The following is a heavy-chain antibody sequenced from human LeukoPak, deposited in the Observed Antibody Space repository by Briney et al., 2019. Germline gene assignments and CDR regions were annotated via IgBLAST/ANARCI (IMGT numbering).Heavy chain of an antibody. Sequence: PSETLSLTCTVSGGSISSGGYCWSWLRQHPGKGLEWIVYIYYSGSPYYNPSLKSRVTISVDTSKNQFSLKLSSVTAADTAVYYCARASSYYDFWSGYRSYFDYWGQGTLVTVSS. CDR1: GGSISSGGYC. D-gene: IGHD3-3*01. J-gene: IGHJ4*02. CDR2: IYYSGSP. CDR3: ARASSYYDFWSGYRSYFDY. V-gene: IGHV4-31*03.